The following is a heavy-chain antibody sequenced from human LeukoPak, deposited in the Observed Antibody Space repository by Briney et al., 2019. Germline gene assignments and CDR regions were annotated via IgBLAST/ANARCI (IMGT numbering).Heavy chain of an antibody. CDR1: GYTFTSYA. CDR3: ATFPFGSDQQQLRYY. Sequence: ASVKVSCKASGYTFTSYAMHWVRQAPGQRLEWMGWINAGNGNTKYSQKFQGRVTITRDTSASTAYMELSSLRSEDTAVYYCATFPFGSDQQQLRYYWGQGTLVTVSS. J-gene: IGHJ4*02. CDR2: INAGNGNT. V-gene: IGHV1-3*01. D-gene: IGHD6-13*01.